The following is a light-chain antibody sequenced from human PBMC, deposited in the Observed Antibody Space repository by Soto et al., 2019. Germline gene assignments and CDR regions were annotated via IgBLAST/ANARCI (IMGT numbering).Light chain of an antibody. Sequence: SALTQPASVSGSPGQSITISCTGASSDVGAYNSVSWYQQHPGKAPKIMIYEVSNRPSGVSNRFSGSKSGNTASLTISGLQAEDEADYYCSSYTTKKTVVFGGGTKLTVL. V-gene: IGLV2-14*01. CDR2: EVS. CDR1: SSDVGAYNS. J-gene: IGLJ2*01. CDR3: SSYTTKKTVV.